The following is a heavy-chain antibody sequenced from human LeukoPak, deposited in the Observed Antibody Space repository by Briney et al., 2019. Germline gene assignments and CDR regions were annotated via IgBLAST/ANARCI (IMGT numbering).Heavy chain of an antibody. Sequence: GGSLRLSCAASGFTFGGSAMHWVRQAPGKGLEWVGRIRSKANSYATAYAASVKGRVTISRDDSKNTAYLQMNSQKTEDTAVYYCTRGYSGYDSYYFDYWGQGTLVTVSS. D-gene: IGHD5-12*01. CDR1: GFTFGGSA. CDR3: TRGYSGYDSYYFDY. J-gene: IGHJ4*02. CDR2: IRSKANSYAT. V-gene: IGHV3-73*01.